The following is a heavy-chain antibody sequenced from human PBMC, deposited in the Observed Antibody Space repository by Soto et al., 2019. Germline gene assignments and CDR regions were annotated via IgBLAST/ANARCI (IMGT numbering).Heavy chain of an antibody. CDR1: GGTFSSYA. CDR2: IIPIFGTA. J-gene: IGHJ4*02. D-gene: IGHD3-22*01. V-gene: IGHV1-69*13. CDR3: ARDYLQYYYDSSGPRPAY. Sequence: GASVKVSCKASGGTFSSYAISWVRQAPGQGLEWMGGIIPIFGTANYAQKFQGRVTITADESTSTAYMELSSLRSEDTAVYYCARDYLQYYYDSSGPRPAYWGQGTLVTVSS.